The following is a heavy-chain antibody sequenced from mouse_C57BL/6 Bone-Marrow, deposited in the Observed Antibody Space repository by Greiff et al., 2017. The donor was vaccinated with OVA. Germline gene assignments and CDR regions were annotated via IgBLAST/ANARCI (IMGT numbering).Heavy chain of an antibody. Sequence: QVQLQQPGAELVMPGASVKLSCKASGYTFTSYWMHWVKQRPGQGLEWIGEIDPSGSYTNYHQKFKGKSTLTVDKSSSTAYMQLSSLTSEDSSVYYCARWGNSGYYYFDYWGQGTTLTVSS. CDR2: IDPSGSYT. V-gene: IGHV1-69*01. CDR1: GYTFTSYW. J-gene: IGHJ2*01. CDR3: ARWGNSGYYYFDY. D-gene: IGHD3-2*02.